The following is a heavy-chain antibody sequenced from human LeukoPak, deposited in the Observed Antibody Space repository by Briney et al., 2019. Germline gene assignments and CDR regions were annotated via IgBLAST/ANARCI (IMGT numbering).Heavy chain of an antibody. Sequence: PSETLSLTCTVSGGSISSYYWGWIRQPPGKGLDWIGSIYYSGSTYYNPSLKSRVTISIDTSKNQFSLKLSSVTAADTAVYYCARSWGWFDPWGQGTLVTVSS. CDR2: IYYSGST. J-gene: IGHJ5*02. CDR3: ARSWGWFDP. CDR1: GGSISSYY. D-gene: IGHD3-16*01. V-gene: IGHV4-39*07.